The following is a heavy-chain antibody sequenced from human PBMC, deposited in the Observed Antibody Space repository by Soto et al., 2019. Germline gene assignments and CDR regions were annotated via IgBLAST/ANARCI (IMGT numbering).Heavy chain of an antibody. CDR3: ARVYDILTSAWLDP. Sequence: GGSMKLSCAASGFTFSDFYMTWIRQAPGKGLEWVSYISNSGGFTNYADSVRGRFTISRDDAKNSLYLQMNSLRVEDTAVYYCARVYDILTSAWLDPWGQGTLVTVSS. D-gene: IGHD3-9*01. CDR1: GFTFSDFY. V-gene: IGHV3-11*03. CDR2: ISNSGGFT. J-gene: IGHJ5*02.